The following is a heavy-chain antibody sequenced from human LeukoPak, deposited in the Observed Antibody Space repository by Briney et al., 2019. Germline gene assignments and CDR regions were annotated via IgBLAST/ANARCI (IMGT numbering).Heavy chain of an antibody. CDR2: IYYSGST. D-gene: IGHD3-9*01. CDR3: ARVRYFDWWNWFDP. Sequence: SETLPLTCTVSGGSISSYYWSWIRQPPGKGLEWIGYIYYSGSTYYNPSLKSRVTISVDTSKNQFSLKLSSVTAADTAVYYCARVRYFDWWNWFDPWGQGTLVTVSS. CDR1: GGSISSYY. V-gene: IGHV4-59*12. J-gene: IGHJ5*02.